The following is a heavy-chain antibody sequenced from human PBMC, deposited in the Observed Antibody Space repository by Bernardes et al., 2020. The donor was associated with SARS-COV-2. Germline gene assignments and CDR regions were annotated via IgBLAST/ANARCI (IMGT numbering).Heavy chain of an antibody. CDR1: RFTFSNYA. J-gene: IGHJ4*02. CDR2: VSSNGGGI. D-gene: IGHD3-3*01. Sequence: GGSLRLSCSASRFTFSNYAIHWVRQAPGRGLKYVSTVSSNGGGIYYADSVKGRFTISRDNSKNTVYLQMSSLRTEDTAVYYCVKAHQAGFLGGLQPFDYWGQGTLITVSS. CDR3: VKAHQAGFLGGLQPFDY. V-gene: IGHV3-64D*06.